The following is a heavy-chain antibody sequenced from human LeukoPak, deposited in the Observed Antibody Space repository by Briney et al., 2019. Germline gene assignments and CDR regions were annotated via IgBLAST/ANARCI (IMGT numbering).Heavy chain of an antibody. Sequence: ASVKVSCKASGYTFISYGISWVRQAPGQGLEWMGWISAYNGNTNYAQKFQGRVTMTTDTSTSTAYMELRSLRPDDTAVYYCARGEVGGSYGIAFDYWGQGTLVTVSS. D-gene: IGHD1-26*01. CDR3: ARGEVGGSYGIAFDY. J-gene: IGHJ4*02. CDR1: GYTFISYG. V-gene: IGHV1-18*01. CDR2: ISAYNGNT.